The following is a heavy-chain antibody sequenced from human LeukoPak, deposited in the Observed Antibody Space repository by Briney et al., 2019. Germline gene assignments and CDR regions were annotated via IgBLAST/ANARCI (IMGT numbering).Heavy chain of an antibody. Sequence: GGSLRLSCAASGFTFSSYGMSWVRQAPGKGLEWVSIISGSGGSTYYADSVKGRFTISRDNSKNTLYLQMNSLRAEDTAVYYCAKYRMVRGVLDYWGQGTLVTVSS. J-gene: IGHJ4*02. V-gene: IGHV3-23*01. CDR3: AKYRMVRGVLDY. CDR2: ISGSGGST. D-gene: IGHD3-10*01. CDR1: GFTFSSYG.